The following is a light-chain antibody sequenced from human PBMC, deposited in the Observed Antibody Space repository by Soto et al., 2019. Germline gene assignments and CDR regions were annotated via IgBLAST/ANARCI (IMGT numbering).Light chain of an antibody. CDR1: SSDVGGYNY. Sequence: HSALTQPASVSGSPGQSITISCTGTSSDVGGYNYVSWYQQHPGKAPKLMIYEVSNRPSGVSNRFSGSKSGNTASLTISGLQAEDEADYYCSSYTSSSTLVFGGGTKL. V-gene: IGLV2-14*01. CDR3: SSYTSSSTLV. J-gene: IGLJ3*02. CDR2: EVS.